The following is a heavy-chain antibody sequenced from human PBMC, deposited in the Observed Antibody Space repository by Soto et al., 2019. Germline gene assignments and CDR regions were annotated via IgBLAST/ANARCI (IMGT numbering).Heavy chain of an antibody. CDR1: GGSISSGDYY. J-gene: IGHJ6*02. V-gene: IGHV4-30-4*01. CDR2: IYYSGST. CDR3: ARDRTYYYDSSGYFDYYYGMDV. D-gene: IGHD3-22*01. Sequence: SETLSLTCTVSGGSISSGDYYWSWIRQPPGKGLEWIGYIYYSGSTYYNPSLKSRVTISVDTSKNQFSLKLSSVTAADTAVYYCARDRTYYYDSSGYFDYYYGMDVRGQGTTVTVSS.